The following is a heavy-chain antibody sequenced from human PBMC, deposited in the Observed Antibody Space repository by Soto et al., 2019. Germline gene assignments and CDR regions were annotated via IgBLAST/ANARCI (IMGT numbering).Heavy chain of an antibody. V-gene: IGHV4-30-4*01. D-gene: IGHD6-19*01. Sequence: SETLSLTCTVSGGSISSGDYYWSWIRQPPGKGLEWIGYFYYSGSTYYNPSLKSRVTISVNTSKNQFSLKLSSVTAADTAVYYCARFSGSYYYAMDVWGQGSTVTVS. J-gene: IGHJ6*02. CDR3: ARFSGSYYYAMDV. CDR1: GGSISSGDYY. CDR2: FYYSGST.